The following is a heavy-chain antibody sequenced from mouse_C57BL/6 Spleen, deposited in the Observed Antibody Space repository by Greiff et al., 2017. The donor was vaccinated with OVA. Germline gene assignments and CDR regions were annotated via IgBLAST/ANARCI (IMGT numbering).Heavy chain of an antibody. Sequence: VQLQQPGAELVRPGSSVKLSCKASGYTFTSYWMHWVKQRPIQGLEWIGNIDPSDSETHSNQKFKDKATLTVDKSSSTAYMQLSSLTSEDSAVYYCIYYKGYFDVWGTGTTVTVSS. D-gene: IGHD2-1*01. V-gene: IGHV1-52*01. J-gene: IGHJ1*03. CDR2: IDPSDSET. CDR3: IYYKGYFDV. CDR1: GYTFTSYW.